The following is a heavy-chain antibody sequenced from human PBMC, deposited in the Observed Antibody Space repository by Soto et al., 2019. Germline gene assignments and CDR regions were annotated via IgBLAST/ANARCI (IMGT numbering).Heavy chain of an antibody. V-gene: IGHV1-45*02. D-gene: IGHD3-22*01. CDR2: ITLYNGNT. CDR3: ARISHDSSPS. J-gene: IGHJ3*01. Sequence: SVKVSCKASGYTFTYCSLHWLQQAPGQGLERMRWITLYNGNTNYSQKFQGRVTITRDTSASTAYMELSSLRSEDTAVYYCARISHDSSPSWGQGTMVTVSS. CDR1: GYTFTYCS.